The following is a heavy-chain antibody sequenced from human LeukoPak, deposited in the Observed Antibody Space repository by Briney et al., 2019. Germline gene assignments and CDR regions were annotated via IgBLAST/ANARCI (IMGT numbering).Heavy chain of an antibody. J-gene: IGHJ5*02. CDR3: ARVVAASRWFDP. D-gene: IGHD6-19*01. V-gene: IGHV4-34*01. CDR1: GGSFSGYY. CDR2: INHSGST. Sequence: ASETLSLTCAVYGGSFSGYYWSWIRQPPGKGLEWIGEINHSGSTNYSPSLKSRVTISVDTSKNQFSLKLSSVTAADTAVYYCARVVAASRWFDPWGQGTLVTVSS.